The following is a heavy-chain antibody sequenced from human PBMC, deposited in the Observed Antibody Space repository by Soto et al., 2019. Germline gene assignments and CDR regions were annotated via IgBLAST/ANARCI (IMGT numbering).Heavy chain of an antibody. CDR1: GFTFSSYG. J-gene: IGHJ4*02. CDR3: AREVSSPWGSGIFAGFDY. Sequence: GGSLRLSCAASGFTFSSYGMHWVRQAPGKGLEWVAVIWYDGSNKYYADSVKGRFTISRDNSKNTLYLQMNSLRAEDTAVYYCAREVSSPWGSGIFAGFDYWGQGTLVTVSS. V-gene: IGHV3-33*01. D-gene: IGHD3-10*01. CDR2: IWYDGSNK.